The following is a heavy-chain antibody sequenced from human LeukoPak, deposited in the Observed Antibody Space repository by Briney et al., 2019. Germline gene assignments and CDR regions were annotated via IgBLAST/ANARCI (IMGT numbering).Heavy chain of an antibody. CDR2: ISGDGGVT. V-gene: IGHV3-74*01. CDR3: ARYSSSSGGASYYLDY. CDR1: GFTLRNYW. J-gene: IGHJ4*01. D-gene: IGHD6-6*01. Sequence: GGCLRLSCTASGFTLRNYWMHWVRQVPGKRLVWVSRISGDGGVTNYADSVQGRFTISRDNAKNILYLQINSLRSEDTAVYYCARYSSSSGGASYYLDYWGHGTLVTVSS.